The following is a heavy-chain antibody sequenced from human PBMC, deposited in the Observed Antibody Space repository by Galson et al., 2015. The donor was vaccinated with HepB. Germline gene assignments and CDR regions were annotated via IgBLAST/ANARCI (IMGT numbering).Heavy chain of an antibody. D-gene: IGHD6-13*01. CDR3: ARDGLPYSSSWYAPADAFDI. CDR2: IIPIFGTA. J-gene: IGHJ3*02. Sequence: LEWMGGIIPIFGTANYAQKFQGRVTITADVSTSTAYMELSSLRSEDTAVYYCARDGLPYSSSWYAPADAFDIWGQGTMVTVSS. V-gene: IGHV1-69*01.